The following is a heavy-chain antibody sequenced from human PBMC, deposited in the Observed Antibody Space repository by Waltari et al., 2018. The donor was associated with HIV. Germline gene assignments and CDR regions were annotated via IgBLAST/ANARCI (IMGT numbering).Heavy chain of an antibody. V-gene: IGHV3-15*01. D-gene: IGHD3-10*01. J-gene: IGHJ6*02. CDR1: GFTFSNAW. CDR2: IKSKTDGGTT. Sequence: EVQLVESGGGLVKPAGSLRLSCAASGFTFSNAWMSWVRQAPGKGLEWVGRIKSKTDGGTTDYAAPVKGRFTISRDDSKNTLYLQMNSLKTEDTAVYYCTTLVLLGVGMDVWGQGTTVTVSS. CDR3: TTLVLLGVGMDV.